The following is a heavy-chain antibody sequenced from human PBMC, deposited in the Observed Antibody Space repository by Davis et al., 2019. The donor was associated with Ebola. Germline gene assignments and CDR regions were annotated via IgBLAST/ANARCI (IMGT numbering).Heavy chain of an antibody. D-gene: IGHD2-15*01. J-gene: IGHJ1*01. CDR2: ISGSGGDP. CDR1: GFTFSTYA. V-gene: IGHV3-23*01. CDR3: VRGGSATAY. Sequence: PGGSLRLSCAGSGFTFSTYAMTWVRQAPGKGLEWVSRISGSGGDPHYADSVKGRFTISRDNSKSTLFLQMNSLRAEDTAVFYCVRGGSATAYWGQGTPVTVSS.